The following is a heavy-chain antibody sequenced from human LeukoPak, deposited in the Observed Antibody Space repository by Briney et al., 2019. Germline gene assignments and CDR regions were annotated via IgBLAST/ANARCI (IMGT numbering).Heavy chain of an antibody. CDR1: GYNFINYG. Sequence: ASVKVSCKVSGYNFINYGITWVRQAPGQGLEWMGWINSNNGKTEYIQTLQGRVTMTTDTATSTVYMELRSLRSDDTAVYYCATVFSLGFGELFYAFDIWGQGTMVTVSS. CDR3: ATVFSLGFGELFYAFDI. D-gene: IGHD3-10*01. CDR2: INSNNGKT. V-gene: IGHV1-18*01. J-gene: IGHJ3*02.